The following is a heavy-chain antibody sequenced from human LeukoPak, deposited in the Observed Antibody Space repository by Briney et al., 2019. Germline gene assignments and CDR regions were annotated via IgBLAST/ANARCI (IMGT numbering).Heavy chain of an antibody. CDR3: ARALRDDYGDYTYFDY. CDR1: GFTFSSYW. Sequence: PGGSLRLSCEVSGFTFSSYWMAWVRQPPGKGLEWLANIKPDGSGQYYVDSLKGRFTISRDNSKNTLYLQMNSLRAEDTAVYYCARALRDDYGDYTYFDYWGQGTLVTVSS. J-gene: IGHJ4*02. V-gene: IGHV3-7*05. D-gene: IGHD4-17*01. CDR2: IKPDGSGQ.